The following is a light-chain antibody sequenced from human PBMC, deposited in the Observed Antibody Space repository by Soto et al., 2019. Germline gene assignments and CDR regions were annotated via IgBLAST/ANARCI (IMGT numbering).Light chain of an antibody. J-gene: IGKJ4*01. CDR2: GAS. V-gene: IGKV3-15*01. CDR3: QQYNNWPPPLT. Sequence: EIVMTQSPATLSVSPGERATLSCRASQSVSNNLAWYQQKPGQAPRLLIYGASTRATGIPARFSGSGSGTEFTLTISSLQSEDFAVYHCQQYNNWPPPLTFGGGTKVEIK. CDR1: QSVSNN.